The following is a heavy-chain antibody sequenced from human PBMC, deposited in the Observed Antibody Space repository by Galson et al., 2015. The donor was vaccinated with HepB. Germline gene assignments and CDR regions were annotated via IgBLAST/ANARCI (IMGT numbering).Heavy chain of an antibody. V-gene: IGHV3-7*01. CDR1: GFTFSSYW. J-gene: IGHJ6*03. D-gene: IGHD3-3*01. CDR2: IKQDGSEK. CDR3: ARRAYDFWSGYYYYYYMDV. Sequence: SLRLSCAASGFTFSSYWMSWVRQAPGKGLEWVANIKQDGSEKYYVDSVKGRFTISRDNAKNSLYLQMNSLRAEDTAVYYCARRAYDFWSGYYYYYYMDVWGKGTTVTVSS.